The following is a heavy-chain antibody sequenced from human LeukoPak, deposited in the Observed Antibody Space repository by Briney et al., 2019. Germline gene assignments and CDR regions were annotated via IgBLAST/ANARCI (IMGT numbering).Heavy chain of an antibody. D-gene: IGHD3-3*01. CDR3: ARVGKIFGVNDAFDI. CDR2: IIPIFGTA. Sequence: SVKVSCKASGGTFSSYAISWVRQAPGQGLEWMGGIIPIFGTAHYAQKFQGRVTLTADESTSTAYMELSSLRSEDTAVYYCARVGKIFGVNDAFDIWGQGTMVTVSS. V-gene: IGHV1-69*13. J-gene: IGHJ3*02. CDR1: GGTFSSYA.